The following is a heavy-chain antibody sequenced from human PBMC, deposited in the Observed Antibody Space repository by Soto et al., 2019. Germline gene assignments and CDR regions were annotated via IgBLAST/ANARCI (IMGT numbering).Heavy chain of an antibody. V-gene: IGHV3-33*01. D-gene: IGHD6-13*01. CDR3: ARDSMGSSWLRGPHY. CDR1: GFSFSSFA. CDR2: LWYDGSNI. J-gene: IGHJ4*02. Sequence: QVQLVESGGGVVQPGRSLRLSCAASGFSFSSFAMHWVRQAPGKGLEGVALLWYDGSNIYYADSVKGRFTISRDNSKNTLYLQMNSLRVEDTAVYYCARDSMGSSWLRGPHYWGQGTLVTVSS.